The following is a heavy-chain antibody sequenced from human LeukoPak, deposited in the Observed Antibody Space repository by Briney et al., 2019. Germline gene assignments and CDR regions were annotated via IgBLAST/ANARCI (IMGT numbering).Heavy chain of an antibody. V-gene: IGHV3-9*03. CDR3: AKSRVMDYGDYHPFDY. CDR1: GFTFDDYA. CDR2: ISWNSGSI. J-gene: IGHJ4*02. D-gene: IGHD4-17*01. Sequence: GGSLRLSCAASGFTFDDYAMHWVRQAPGKGLEWVSGISWNSGSIGYADSVKGRFTISRDNAKNSLYLQMNSLRAEDMALYYCAKSRVMDYGDYHPFDYWGQGTLLTVSS.